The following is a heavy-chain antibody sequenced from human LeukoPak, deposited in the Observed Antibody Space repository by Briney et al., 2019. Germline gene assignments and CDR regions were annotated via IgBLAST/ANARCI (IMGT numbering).Heavy chain of an antibody. CDR2: INHSGST. D-gene: IGHD3-22*01. CDR1: GGSFSGYY. CDR3: ARHQQITMIVVVITTGAFDI. Sequence: PSETLSLTCAVYGGSFSGYYWSWIRQPPGKGLEWIGEINHSGSTNYNPSLKSRVTISVDTSKNQFSLKLSSVTAADTAVYYCARHQQITMIVVVITTGAFDIWGQGTMVTVSS. V-gene: IGHV4-34*01. J-gene: IGHJ3*02.